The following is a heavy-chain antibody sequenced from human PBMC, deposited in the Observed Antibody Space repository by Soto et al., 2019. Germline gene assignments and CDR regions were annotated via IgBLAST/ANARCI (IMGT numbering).Heavy chain of an antibody. CDR3: AKGRGGSGSRPPRVDF. Sequence: EVQLLGSGGGLVQPGGSLRLSCAASGFTFNNYAMTWVRQAPGKGLELVSAISGGGDTTSYADSVKGRFTVSRDGSKHTLYLQMSSLRAEDPALYYCAKGRGGSGSRPPRVDFWGQGTLGTVSS. CDR2: ISGGGDTT. CDR1: GFTFNNYA. V-gene: IGHV3-23*01. J-gene: IGHJ4*02. D-gene: IGHD3-10*01.